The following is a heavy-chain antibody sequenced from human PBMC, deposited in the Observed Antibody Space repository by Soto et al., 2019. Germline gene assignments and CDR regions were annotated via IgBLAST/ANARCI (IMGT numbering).Heavy chain of an antibody. D-gene: IGHD3-10*01. J-gene: IGHJ5*02. Sequence: PGGSLILSCAASGFTFSSYDMHWVRQATGKGLEWVSAIGTAGDTYYPGSVKGRFTISRENAKNSLYLQMSSLRAEDTAVYYCARLYGPGPHNWFDPWGQGTLVTVS. V-gene: IGHV3-13*01. CDR2: IGTAGDT. CDR3: ARLYGPGPHNWFDP. CDR1: GFTFSSYD.